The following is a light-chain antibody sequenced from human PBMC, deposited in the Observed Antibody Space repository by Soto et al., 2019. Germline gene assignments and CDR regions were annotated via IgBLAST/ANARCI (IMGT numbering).Light chain of an antibody. CDR2: ASS. Sequence: DIQMTQSPSSLSASLGDRVTITCRASENIDNYLNWYQHKQGEAPKLLIYASSTLQSGVPSRFSGSGSGTEFTLTISSLQAEDFATYFCQESYTTYAVTFGGGTKVDI. J-gene: IGKJ4*01. V-gene: IGKV1-39*01. CDR3: QESYTTYAVT. CDR1: ENIDNY.